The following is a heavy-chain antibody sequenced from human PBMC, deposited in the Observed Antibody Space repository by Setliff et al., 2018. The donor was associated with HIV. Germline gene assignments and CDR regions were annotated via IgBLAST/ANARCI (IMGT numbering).Heavy chain of an antibody. CDR1: EFTLSRYD. V-gene: IGHV3-48*01. CDR3: ASARIPTGGTSTSFDY. Sequence: GGSLRLSCAASEFTLSRYDMSWIRQAPGKGLEWVSYISSSGSTIYYADSVKGRFTISRDNSKNTLYLQLNSLRPEDTAVYYCASARIPTGGTSTSFDYWGQGTLVTVSS. J-gene: IGHJ4*02. D-gene: IGHD1-1*01. CDR2: ISSSGSTI.